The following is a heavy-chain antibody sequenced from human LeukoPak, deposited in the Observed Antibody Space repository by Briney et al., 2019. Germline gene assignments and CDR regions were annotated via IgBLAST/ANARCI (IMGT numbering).Heavy chain of an antibody. D-gene: IGHD4-11*01. CDR1: GGSISSYY. CDR2: IYTSGST. Sequence: SETLSLTCTVSGGSISSYYWSWIRQPAGKGLEWIGRIYTSGSTNYNPSLKSRVTISVDTSKNQFSLKLSSVTAADTAVYYCARAPTYSNSYHYFDYWGQGTLVTVSS. V-gene: IGHV4-4*07. CDR3: ARAPTYSNSYHYFDY. J-gene: IGHJ4*02.